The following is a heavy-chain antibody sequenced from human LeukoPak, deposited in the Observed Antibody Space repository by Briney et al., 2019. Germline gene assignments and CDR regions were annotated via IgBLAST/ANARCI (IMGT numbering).Heavy chain of an antibody. D-gene: IGHD6-25*01. V-gene: IGHV3-23*01. CDR2: ISGSGGST. CDR3: AKDAVALALSGPFDY. J-gene: IGHJ4*02. Sequence: RGSLRLSCAASGFTFSSYAMSWVRQAPGKGLEWVSAISGSGGSTYYADSVKGRFTISRDNSKNTLYLQMNSLRAEDTAVYYCAKDAVALALSGPFDYWGQGTLVTVPS. CDR1: GFTFSSYA.